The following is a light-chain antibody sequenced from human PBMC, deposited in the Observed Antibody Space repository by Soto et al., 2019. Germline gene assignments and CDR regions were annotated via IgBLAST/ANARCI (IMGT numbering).Light chain of an antibody. CDR3: SSYAGSNGGV. Sequence: QSALTQPPSASGSPGQSVTISRTGTSSDVGGYNYVSWYQQHPGKAPKLMIYEVSKRPSGVPDRFSGSKSGNTASLTVSGLQAEDEADYYCSSYAGSNGGVFGGGTQLTVL. CDR1: SSDVGGYNY. V-gene: IGLV2-8*01. J-gene: IGLJ2*01. CDR2: EVS.